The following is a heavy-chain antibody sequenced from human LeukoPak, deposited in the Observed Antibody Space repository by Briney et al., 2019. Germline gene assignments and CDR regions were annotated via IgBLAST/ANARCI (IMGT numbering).Heavy chain of an antibody. D-gene: IGHD6-13*01. J-gene: IGHJ4*02. Sequence: TSVKVSCKASGFTFTSSAMQWVRQARGQRLEWIGWIVVGSGNTNYAQKFQERVTITRDMSTSTAYMELSSLRSEDTAVYYCARDEAAAAAKHFDYWGQGTLVTVSS. CDR1: GFTFTSSA. V-gene: IGHV1-58*02. CDR2: IVVGSGNT. CDR3: ARDEAAAAAKHFDY.